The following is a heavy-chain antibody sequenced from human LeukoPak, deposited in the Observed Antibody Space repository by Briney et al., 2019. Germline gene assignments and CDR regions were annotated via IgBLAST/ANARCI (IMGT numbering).Heavy chain of an antibody. CDR2: ISSIGGTT. V-gene: IGHV3-64*01. CDR1: GFTFSTYA. J-gene: IGHJ4*02. Sequence: GGSLRLSCAASGFTFSTYALHWVRQVPGKGLEYVSAISSIGGTTYYANSVKGRFTISRDNSKNTLYLQMGSLKPEDTAVYYCARVGDNTAFDYWGQGTLVTVSS. CDR3: ARVGDNTAFDY. D-gene: IGHD2-21*01.